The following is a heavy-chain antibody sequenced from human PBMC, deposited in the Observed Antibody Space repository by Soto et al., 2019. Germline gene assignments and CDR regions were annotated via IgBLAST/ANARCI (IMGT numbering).Heavy chain of an antibody. V-gene: IGHV2-26*01. Sequence: QVTLKESGPVLVKPTETLTLTCTVSGFSLSNARMGVSWIRQPPGKALEWLAHIFSNGEKSYSTSLKSRLTISKDTSQSQVVLTMTNMDPVDTATYYCARIPYGDYLRSWYFDYWGQGTLVTVSS. J-gene: IGHJ4*02. CDR1: GFSLSNARMG. D-gene: IGHD4-17*01. CDR2: IFSNGEK. CDR3: ARIPYGDYLRSWYFDY.